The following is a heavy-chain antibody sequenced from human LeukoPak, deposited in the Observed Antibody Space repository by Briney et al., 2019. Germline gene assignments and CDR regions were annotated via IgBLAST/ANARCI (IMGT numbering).Heavy chain of an antibody. Sequence: SSETLSLTCTVSGGSISSGDYYWSWIRQPPGKGLEWIGYIYYSGSTYYNPSLKSRVTISVDTSKNQFSLKLSSVTAADTAVYYCARTVVVGGWFDPWGQGTLVTVSS. CDR1: GGSISSGDYY. CDR3: ARTVVVGGWFDP. D-gene: IGHD2-15*01. V-gene: IGHV4-30-4*01. CDR2: IYYSGST. J-gene: IGHJ5*02.